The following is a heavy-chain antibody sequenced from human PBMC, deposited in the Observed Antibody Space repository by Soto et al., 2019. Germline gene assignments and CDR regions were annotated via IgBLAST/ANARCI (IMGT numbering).Heavy chain of an antibody. D-gene: IGHD3-22*01. CDR1: GFSLSTSGVG. CDR2: IYWNDDK. J-gene: IGHJ3*02. CDR3: ALHYEKYYYDSSGYYYGADAFAI. V-gene: IGHV2-5*01. Sequence: ASGPTLVNPTQTLTLTCTFSGFSLSTSGVGVGWIRQPPGKALEWLALIYWNDDKRYSPSLKSRLTITKGTSKNQVVLAMTNMDPVDTATYYCALHYEKYYYDSSGYYYGADAFAIWGQGTMVTISS.